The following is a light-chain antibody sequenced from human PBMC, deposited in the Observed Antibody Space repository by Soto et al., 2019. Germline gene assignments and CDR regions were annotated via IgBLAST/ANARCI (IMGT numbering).Light chain of an antibody. CDR3: SSYTSSSTLV. Sequence: QSALTQPASVSGSPGQSITISCTGTSSDVGDFDCVSWYQQHPGKAPNLMIYEVSDRPSGVSNRFSGSKSGDTASLTISGLQAEDEADYYCSSYTSSSTLVFGGGTKLTVL. CDR2: EVS. J-gene: IGLJ2*01. V-gene: IGLV2-14*01. CDR1: SSDVGDFDC.